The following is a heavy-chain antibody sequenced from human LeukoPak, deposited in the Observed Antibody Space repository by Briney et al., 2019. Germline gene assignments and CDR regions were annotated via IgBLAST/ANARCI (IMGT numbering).Heavy chain of an antibody. J-gene: IGHJ3*02. D-gene: IGHD2-15*01. V-gene: IGHV4-30-4*01. CDR2: IYDSGST. Sequence: SETLSLTCSVSGGSIRSGYYYWRWIRQPPGKGLEWNGHIYDSGSTYYNPSLKSRVTISVDTSKNQFSLKLSSVTAADTAVYYCARGYCSGGNCYSDAFDIWGQGTMVTVSS. CDR3: ARGYCSGGNCYSDAFDI. CDR1: GGSIRSGYYY.